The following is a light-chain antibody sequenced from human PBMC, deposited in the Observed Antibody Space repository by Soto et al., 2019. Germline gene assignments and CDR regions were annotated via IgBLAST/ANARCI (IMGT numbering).Light chain of an antibody. CDR3: QQYYSTPPLT. CDR2: WAS. CDR1: QSVLYSSNNKNY. V-gene: IGKV4-1*01. J-gene: IGKJ4*01. Sequence: DIVMTQSPASLAVSLGERATINCKSSQSVLYSSNNKNYLAWYQQKPGQPPKLLIYWASTRESGVPDRFSGSGSGTDFTLTISSLQAEDVAVYYCQQYYSTPPLTFGGGTKVDIK.